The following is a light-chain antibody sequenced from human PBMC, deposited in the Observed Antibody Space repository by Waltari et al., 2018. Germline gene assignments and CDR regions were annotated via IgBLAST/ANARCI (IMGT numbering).Light chain of an antibody. CDR1: QSLLYSSNNQNY. CDR2: WAS. V-gene: IGKV4-1*01. Sequence: DIVLTQSPDSLSVSLGGRATINCKSSQSLLYSSNNQNYLAWFQQKPGQPPNLLIYWASTVESGVPDRFSGSGSGTDFTLTITDLQAEDVAIYYCQQYYRPPQTFGQGTKLEIK. CDR3: QQYYRPPQT. J-gene: IGKJ2*01.